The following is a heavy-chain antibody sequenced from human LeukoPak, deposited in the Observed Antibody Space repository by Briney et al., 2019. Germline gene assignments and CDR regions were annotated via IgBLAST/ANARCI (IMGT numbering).Heavy chain of an antibody. CDR3: ARGGDYYDSSGSYSYYYYYMDV. D-gene: IGHD3-22*01. CDR1: GGSISSGSYY. Sequence: TLSLTCTVSGGSISSGSYYWSWIRQPAGKGLEWIGRIYTSGSTNYNPSLKSRVTISVDTSKNQFSLKLSSVTAADTAVYYCARGGDYYDSSGSYSYYYYYMDVWGKGTTVNVSS. J-gene: IGHJ6*03. V-gene: IGHV4-61*02. CDR2: IYTSGST.